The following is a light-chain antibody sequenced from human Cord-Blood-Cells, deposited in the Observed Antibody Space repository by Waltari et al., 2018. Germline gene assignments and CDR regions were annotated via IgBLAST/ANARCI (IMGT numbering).Light chain of an antibody. Sequence: ASWMTHSPSLLSASAGDRVTLTCRVSQSISSYLAWYQQKPGKAPELLIYAASSLQSGVPSRFSGSGSGTDFTLTISCLQSEDFATYYCQQYYSFPLTFGGGTKVEIK. V-gene: IGKV1D-8*02. CDR3: QQYYSFPLT. CDR1: QSISSY. J-gene: IGKJ4*01. CDR2: AAS.